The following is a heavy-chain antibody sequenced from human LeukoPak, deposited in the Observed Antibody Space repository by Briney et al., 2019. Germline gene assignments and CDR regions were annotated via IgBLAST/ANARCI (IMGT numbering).Heavy chain of an antibody. CDR3: ARVVGYSYGYLDY. J-gene: IGHJ4*02. Sequence: GGSLRLSCAASGFTFSSYWMHWVRQAPGKGLVWVSRISSDGSSTSYADSVKGRFTISRDNAQNTLYLQMNSLRAEDTAVYYCARVVGYSYGYLDYWGQGTLVTVSS. V-gene: IGHV3-74*01. D-gene: IGHD5-18*01. CDR1: GFTFSSYW. CDR2: ISSDGSST.